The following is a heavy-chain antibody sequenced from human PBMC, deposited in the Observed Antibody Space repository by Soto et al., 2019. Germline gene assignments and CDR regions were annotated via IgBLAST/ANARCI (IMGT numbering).Heavy chain of an antibody. CDR1: GGSIRSYY. D-gene: IGHD6-13*01. V-gene: IGHV4-59*08. J-gene: IGHJ4*02. Sequence: LGTLSLTCTVSGGSIRSYYWGWIRQPPGKGLEWIGYIYYSGSTNYNPSLKSRVTISVDTSKNQFSLKLSSVTAADTAVYYCARRYSSSFDYWGQGTLVTVSS. CDR2: IYYSGST. CDR3: ARRYSSSFDY.